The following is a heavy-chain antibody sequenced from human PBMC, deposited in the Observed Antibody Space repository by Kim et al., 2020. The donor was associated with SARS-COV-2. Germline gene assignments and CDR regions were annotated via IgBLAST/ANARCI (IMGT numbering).Heavy chain of an antibody. V-gene: IGHV3-30-3*01. J-gene: IGHJ6*02. CDR3: ARDLGDLASRDFWSGWNYYYYGMDV. CDR2: ISYDGSNK. CDR1: GFTFSSYA. Sequence: GGSLRLSCAASGFTFSSYAMHWVRQAPGKGLEWVAVISYDGSNKYYADSVKGRFTISRDNSKNTLYLQMNSLRAEDTAVYYCARDLGDLASRDFWSGWNYYYYGMDVWGQDHGHRLL. D-gene: IGHD3-3*01.